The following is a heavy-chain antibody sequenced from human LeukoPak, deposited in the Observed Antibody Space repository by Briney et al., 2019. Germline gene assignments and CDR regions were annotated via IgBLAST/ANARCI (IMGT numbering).Heavy chain of an antibody. D-gene: IGHD2-2*01. J-gene: IGHJ6*04. CDR2: INHSGST. CDR1: GGSFSGYY. V-gene: IGHV4-34*01. Sequence: PSETLSLTCAVYGGSFSGYYWSWMRQPPGKGLEWIGEINHSGSTNYNPSLKSRVTISVDTSKNQFSLKLSSVTAADTAVYYCARAPLRDIVVVPAARAGMDVWGKGTTVTVSS. CDR3: ARAPLRDIVVVPAARAGMDV.